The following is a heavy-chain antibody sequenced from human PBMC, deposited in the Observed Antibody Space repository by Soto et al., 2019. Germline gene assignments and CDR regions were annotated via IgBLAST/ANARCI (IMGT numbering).Heavy chain of an antibody. CDR1: GGSVSSGSYY. CDR3: ARDRIAAAGSDAFDI. D-gene: IGHD6-13*01. CDR2: IYYSGST. Sequence: PSETLSLTCTVSGGSVSSGSYYWSWIRQPPGKGLEWIGYIYYSGSTNYNPSLKSRVTISVDTSKNQFSLKLSSVTAADTAVYYCARDRIAAAGSDAFDIWGQGTMVTVSS. V-gene: IGHV4-61*01. J-gene: IGHJ3*02.